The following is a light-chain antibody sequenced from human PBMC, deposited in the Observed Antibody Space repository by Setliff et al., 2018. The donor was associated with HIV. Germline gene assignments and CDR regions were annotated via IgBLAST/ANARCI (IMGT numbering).Light chain of an antibody. J-gene: IGLJ3*02. CDR3: ASWDDTLNGWV. V-gene: IGLV1-44*01. Sequence: QSVLTQPPSAYGTPGQRITISCSGSSSNIGSNIVYWYQQFPETAPKLLIDSNNQWPSGVPDRFSGSKSDTSASLAISGLQSEDEADYFCASWDDTLNGWVFGGGTKVTVL. CDR2: SNN. CDR1: SSNIGSNI.